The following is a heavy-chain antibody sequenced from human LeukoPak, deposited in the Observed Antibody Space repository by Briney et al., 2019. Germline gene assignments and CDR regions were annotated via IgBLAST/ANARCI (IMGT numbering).Heavy chain of an antibody. D-gene: IGHD4-23*01. Sequence: PSGTLSLTCTLSRGSIMTTNWWSWVRQPPGKGLEWIGEIYHTGTTNYSPSLKSRLTISVDQSRNQFSLRLSSVTAADTATYYCAAWGVDYGGNFDYSDYWGQGTLVTVSS. J-gene: IGHJ4*02. V-gene: IGHV4-4*02. CDR3: AAWGVDYGGNFDYSDY. CDR1: RGSIMTTNW. CDR2: IYHTGTT.